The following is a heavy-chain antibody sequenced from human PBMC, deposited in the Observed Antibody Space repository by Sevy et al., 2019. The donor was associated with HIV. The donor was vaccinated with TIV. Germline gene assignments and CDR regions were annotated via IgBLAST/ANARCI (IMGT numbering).Heavy chain of an antibody. CDR2: IKSKTDGGTT. Sequence: GGSLRLSCAGSGFTFINTWMSWVRQAPGKGLEWIGRIKSKTDGGTTDNAAPVKGRFSISRDDSKNTLYLQMNSLKTDDTAVYYCTTQWFWGQGTLVTVSS. J-gene: IGHJ4*01. V-gene: IGHV3-15*01. CDR3: TTQWF. D-gene: IGHD3-22*01. CDR1: GFTFINTW.